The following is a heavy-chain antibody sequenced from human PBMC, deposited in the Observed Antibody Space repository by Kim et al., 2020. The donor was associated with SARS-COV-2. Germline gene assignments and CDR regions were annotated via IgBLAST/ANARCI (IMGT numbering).Heavy chain of an antibody. Sequence: GGSLRLSCAASGFIFDDYAMHWVRQAPGKGLEWVSLISGDGARTHYVDSVKGRFSISRDNSKNSLYLQLNSLRTDDTALYYCAKGSGNAAAGVLTAYWGQGTLVTVSS. D-gene: IGHD6-13*01. J-gene: IGHJ4*02. CDR3: AKGSGNAAAGVLTAY. CDR2: ISGDGART. CDR1: GFIFDDYA. V-gene: IGHV3-43*02.